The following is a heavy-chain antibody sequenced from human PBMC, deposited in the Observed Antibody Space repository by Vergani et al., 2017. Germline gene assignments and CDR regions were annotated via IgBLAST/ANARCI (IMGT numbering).Heavy chain of an antibody. CDR1: FDSIRNLY. V-gene: IGHV4-59*11. Sequence: QVQPQESGPGLVKSSETLSLTCSVSFDSIRNLYCNWIRQPPGKGLEWIGSIHYSENTNYNPSLKTRVTISVDPSKNQFSLTLTSVTAADTAVYYCASDTHSGQRADRWGQGILVTVTS. CDR2: IHYSENT. CDR3: ASDTHSGQRADR. J-gene: IGHJ5*02. D-gene: IGHD6-19*01.